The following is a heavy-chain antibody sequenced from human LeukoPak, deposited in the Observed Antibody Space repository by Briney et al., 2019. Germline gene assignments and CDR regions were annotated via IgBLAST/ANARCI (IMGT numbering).Heavy chain of an antibody. Sequence: PGGSLRLSCAASGFTFSDYYMSWIRQAPGKGLEWVSYISSSGSTIYYADSVKGRFTISRDNAKNSLYLQMNSLRAEDTAVYCCARGYYYDSSGYYPFDYWGQGTLVSVSS. D-gene: IGHD3-22*01. CDR1: GFTFSDYY. V-gene: IGHV3-11*01. J-gene: IGHJ4*02. CDR3: ARGYYYDSSGYYPFDY. CDR2: ISSSGSTI.